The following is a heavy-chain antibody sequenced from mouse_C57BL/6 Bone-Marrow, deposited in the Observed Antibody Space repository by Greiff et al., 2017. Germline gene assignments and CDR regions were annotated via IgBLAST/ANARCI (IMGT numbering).Heavy chain of an antibody. V-gene: IGHV1-55*01. CDR2: IYPGSGST. CDR1: GYTFTSYW. J-gene: IGHJ4*01. CDR3: ARAPFLYYYAMDD. D-gene: IGHD6-5*01. Sequence: VQLQQPGAELVKPGASVKMSCKASGYTFTSYWITWVKQRPGQGLEWIGDIYPGSGSTNYNEKFKSKATLTVDTSSSTAYMQRSSLTSEDSAVYYCARAPFLYYYAMDDWGQGTSVTVSS.